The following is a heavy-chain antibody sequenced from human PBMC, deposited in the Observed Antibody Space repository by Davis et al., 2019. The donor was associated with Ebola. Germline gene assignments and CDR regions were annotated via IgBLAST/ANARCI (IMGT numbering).Heavy chain of an antibody. V-gene: IGHV4-59*08. Sequence: PSETLSLTCTVSGGSIINSYWAWIRRPPGKGLEWIGYIHYTGTTNYNPSLQSRITISVDTFRDQFSLNLGSVTAADTAVYYCHMGTPDTDRDFDYWGRGTLVTVSS. CDR3: HMGTPDTDRDFDY. CDR2: IHYTGTT. CDR1: GGSIINSY. D-gene: IGHD7-27*01. J-gene: IGHJ4*02.